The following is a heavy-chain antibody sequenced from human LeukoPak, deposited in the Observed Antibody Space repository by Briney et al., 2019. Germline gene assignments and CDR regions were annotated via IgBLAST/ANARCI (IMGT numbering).Heavy chain of an antibody. CDR1: GGSISSGSYY. Sequence: SQTLSLTCTVSGGSISSGSYYWSWIRQPAGKGLEWIGRIYTSGSTNYNPSLKSRVTISVDTSKNQFSLKLSSVTAADTAVYYCARGPLDQLEEGPYYYYMDVWGKGTTVTVSS. CDR2: IYTSGST. CDR3: ARGPLDQLEEGPYYYYMDV. D-gene: IGHD2-2*01. V-gene: IGHV4-61*02. J-gene: IGHJ6*03.